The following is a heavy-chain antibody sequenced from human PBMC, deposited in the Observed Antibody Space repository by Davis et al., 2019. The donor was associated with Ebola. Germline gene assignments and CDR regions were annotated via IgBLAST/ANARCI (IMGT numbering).Heavy chain of an antibody. Sequence: MPSETLSLTCTVSGGSINNYFWSWIRQPPGKGLEWIGNIHYLGNTNYNPSLKSRVTISVDTSKNRFSLSLRSVTAADTAVYYCARRAGLQYYYGMDVWGKGTTVSVSS. D-gene: IGHD3-10*01. CDR2: IHYLGNT. CDR3: ARRAGLQYYYGMDV. CDR1: GGSINNYF. V-gene: IGHV4-59*12. J-gene: IGHJ6*04.